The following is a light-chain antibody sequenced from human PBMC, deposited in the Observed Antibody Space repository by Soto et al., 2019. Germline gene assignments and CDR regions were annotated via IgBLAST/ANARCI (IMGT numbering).Light chain of an antibody. Sequence: DIQMTQSPSTLSASVGDTVTITCRASQTIIGWLAWYQQRTGKAPNLLIFDASTLVSGGLSRFSGSWSGTTFTLTISSLESHDFATNYCLQQNGYYRTLGQGTKVEVK. V-gene: IGKV1-5*01. J-gene: IGKJ1*01. CDR2: DAS. CDR3: LQQNGYYRT. CDR1: QTIIGW.